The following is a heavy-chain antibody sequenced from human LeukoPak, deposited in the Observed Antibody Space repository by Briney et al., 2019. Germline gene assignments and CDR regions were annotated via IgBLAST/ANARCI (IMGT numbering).Heavy chain of an antibody. J-gene: IGHJ4*02. CDR3: ARHGGSGSSYGGIDY. CDR2: INDSGFT. CDR1: GGSLKSTSYY. V-gene: IGHV4-61*10. Sequence: PSETLSLTCTVSGGSLKSTSYYWSWIRQPAGKGLEYIGEINDSGFTNSNPSLKSRATISLDTSKNQFSLKLTSVTAADTAVYYCARHGGSGSSYGGIDYWGQGTLVTVSS. D-gene: IGHD5-18*01.